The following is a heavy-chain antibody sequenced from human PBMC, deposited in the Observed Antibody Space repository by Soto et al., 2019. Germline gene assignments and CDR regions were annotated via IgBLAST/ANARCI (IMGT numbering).Heavy chain of an antibody. CDR1: GGSISSGGYY. J-gene: IGHJ3*02. D-gene: IGHD3-3*01. CDR3: ARGIFGVATSDAFDI. V-gene: IGHV4-31*03. Sequence: SETLSLTCTVSGGSISSGGYYWSWIRQHPGKGLEWIGYIYYSGSTYYNPSLKSRVTISVDTSKNQFSLKLSSVTAADTAVYYCARGIFGVATSDAFDIWGQGTMVTVSS. CDR2: IYYSGST.